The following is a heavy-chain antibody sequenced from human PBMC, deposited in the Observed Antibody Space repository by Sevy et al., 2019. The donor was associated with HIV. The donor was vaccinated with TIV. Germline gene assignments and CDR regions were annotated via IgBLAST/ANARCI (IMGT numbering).Heavy chain of an antibody. CDR3: ARDSGGIAAAGISAGWFDP. CDR2: ISSSGSTI. J-gene: IGHJ5*02. CDR1: GFTFSDYY. D-gene: IGHD6-13*01. Sequence: GGSLRLSCAASGFTFSDYYMSWIRQAPGKGLEWVSYISSSGSTIYYADSVKGRFPISRDNAKNSLYLQMNSLRAEDTAVYYCARDSGGIAAAGISAGWFDPWGQGTLVTVSS. V-gene: IGHV3-11*01.